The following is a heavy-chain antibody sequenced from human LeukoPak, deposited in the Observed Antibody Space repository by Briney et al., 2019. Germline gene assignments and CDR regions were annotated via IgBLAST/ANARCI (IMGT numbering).Heavy chain of an antibody. D-gene: IGHD2-21*01. J-gene: IGHJ4*02. CDR3: ARAYCGGDCYDY. Sequence: SETLSLTCTVSGVSISSYYWSWLRQPAGKGLEWIGRIYTSGSTNYNPSLKSRVTVSVDTSKNQFSLKLSSVTAADTAVYYCARAYCGGDCYDYWGQGTLVTVSS. CDR1: GVSISSYY. CDR2: IYTSGST. V-gene: IGHV4-4*07.